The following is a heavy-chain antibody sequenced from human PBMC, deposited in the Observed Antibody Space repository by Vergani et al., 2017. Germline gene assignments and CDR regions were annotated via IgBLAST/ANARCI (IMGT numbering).Heavy chain of an antibody. CDR1: GFTFRSYE. Sequence: EVQVVESGGGLVQPGGSLRLSCAGSGFTFRSYEMNWVRQAPGKGLEWVSYISSSGSTIYYADSVKGRFTISRDNAKNSLYLQMNSLRAEDTAVYYCAREIQGVNDYWGQGTLVTVSS. J-gene: IGHJ4*02. D-gene: IGHD3-16*02. CDR3: AREIQGVNDY. CDR2: ISSSGSTI. V-gene: IGHV3-48*03.